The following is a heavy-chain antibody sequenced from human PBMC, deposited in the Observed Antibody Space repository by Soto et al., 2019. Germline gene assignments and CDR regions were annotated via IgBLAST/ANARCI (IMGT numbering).Heavy chain of an antibody. V-gene: IGHV4-34*01. D-gene: IGHD4-17*01. CDR3: ARLAVTTWIYYYGIDV. CDR1: GGSFSGYY. J-gene: IGHJ6*02. Sequence: PSESLSLTCAVYGGSFSGYYWSWIRQPPGKGLEWIGEINHSGSTNYNPSLKSRVTISVDTSKNQFSLKLSSVTAADTAVYYCARLAVTTWIYYYGIDVWGQGTTVTVSS. CDR2: INHSGST.